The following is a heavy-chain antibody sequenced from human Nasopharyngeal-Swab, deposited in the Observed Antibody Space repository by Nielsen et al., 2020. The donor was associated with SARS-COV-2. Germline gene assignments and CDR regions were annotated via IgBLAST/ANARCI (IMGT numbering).Heavy chain of an antibody. J-gene: IGHJ4*02. CDR1: GYTFSKYG. CDR3: ARPIGSIGYDQLAPLS. D-gene: IGHD5-12*01. CDR2: ISAYNGNT. V-gene: IGHV1-18*04. Sequence: ASVKVSCKASGYTFSKYGIHWVRQAPGQGLEWMGWISAYNGNTNYAWKFQGRHPMTTDTSTSTAYMELRSLTSDDTAVYYCARPIGSIGYDQLAPLSWGQGTLVTVSS.